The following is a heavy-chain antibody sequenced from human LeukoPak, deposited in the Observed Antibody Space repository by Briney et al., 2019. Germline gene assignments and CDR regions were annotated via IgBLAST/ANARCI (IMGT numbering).Heavy chain of an antibody. V-gene: IGHV4-39*07. CDR1: GGSISSSSYY. D-gene: IGHD3-10*01. CDR2: IYYSGST. Sequence: SETLSLTCTVSGGSISSSSYYWGWIRQPPGKGLEWIGSIYYSGSTYYNPFLKSRVTISVDTSKNQFSLTLRSVTAADTAIYYCARDGSLPDSYGSGSSNWFDPWGQEVLVTVSP. J-gene: IGHJ5*02. CDR3: ARDGSLPDSYGSGSSNWFDP.